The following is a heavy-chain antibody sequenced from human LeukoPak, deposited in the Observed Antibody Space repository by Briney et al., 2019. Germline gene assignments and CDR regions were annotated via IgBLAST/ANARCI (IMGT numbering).Heavy chain of an antibody. Sequence: GGSLRLSCAASGFTFSSYSMNWVRQAPGKGLEWVSSISSSSSYIYYADSVKGRFTISRDNAKNSLYLQMNSLRAEDTAVYYCARDTDQQLVPVSWFDPWGQGTLVTVSS. J-gene: IGHJ5*02. V-gene: IGHV3-21*01. CDR2: ISSSSSYI. CDR3: ARDTDQQLVPVSWFDP. CDR1: GFTFSSYS. D-gene: IGHD6-13*01.